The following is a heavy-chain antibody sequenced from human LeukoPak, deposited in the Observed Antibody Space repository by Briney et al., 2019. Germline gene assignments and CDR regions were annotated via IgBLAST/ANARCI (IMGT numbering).Heavy chain of an antibody. CDR2: ISSSDNTI. CDR3: ARDKYSSSMIDY. Sequence: PGGSLRLSCAASGFAFSDYSMNWVRQAPGKGLEWVSYISSSDNTIHYADSVKGRFTISRDNAKNSLYLEMNSLRDEDTAVYYCARDKYSSSMIDYWGQGTLVTVSS. CDR1: GFAFSDYS. J-gene: IGHJ4*02. V-gene: IGHV3-48*02. D-gene: IGHD6-13*01.